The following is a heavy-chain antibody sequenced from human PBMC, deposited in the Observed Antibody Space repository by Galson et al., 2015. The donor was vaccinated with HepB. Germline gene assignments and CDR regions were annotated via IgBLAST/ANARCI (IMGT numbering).Heavy chain of an antibody. CDR1: GFTFSSYG. V-gene: IGHV3-33*01. CDR3: AMIGAYDSSGYYYLGAFDI. J-gene: IGHJ3*02. D-gene: IGHD3-22*01. CDR2: IWYDGSNK. Sequence: SLRLFCAASGFTFSSYGMHWVRQAPGKGLEWVAVIWYDGSNKYYADSVKGRFTISRDNSKNTLYLQMNSLRAEDTAVYYCAMIGAYDSSGYYYLGAFDIWGQGTMVTVSS.